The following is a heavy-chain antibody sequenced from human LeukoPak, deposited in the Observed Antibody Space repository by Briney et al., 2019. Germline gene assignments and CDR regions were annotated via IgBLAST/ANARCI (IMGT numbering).Heavy chain of an antibody. Sequence: GGSLRLSCAASGFTFSSYEMNWVRQAPGKGLEWVSYISSSGSTIYYADSVKGRFTISRDNSKNTLYLQMNSLRAEDTAVYYCAKDSSSYSSSSLDYWGQGTLVTVSS. CDR2: ISSSGSTI. V-gene: IGHV3-48*03. J-gene: IGHJ4*02. CDR3: AKDSSSYSSSSLDY. CDR1: GFTFSSYE. D-gene: IGHD6-6*01.